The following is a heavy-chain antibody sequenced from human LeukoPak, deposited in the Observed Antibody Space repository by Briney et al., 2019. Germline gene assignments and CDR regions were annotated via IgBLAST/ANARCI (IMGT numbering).Heavy chain of an antibody. J-gene: IGHJ4*02. Sequence: PGGSLRLSCAASGFTFSSYAMSWVRQAPGKGLEWVSAISGSGGSTYYADSVKGRFTISRDNSKNTLYLQMNSLRAEDTAVYYCAKPXSDXGDPPYYFDYWGQGTLVTVSS. CDR3: AKPXSDXGDPPYYFDY. CDR2: ISGSGGST. V-gene: IGHV3-23*01. CDR1: GFTFSSYA. D-gene: IGHD4-17*01.